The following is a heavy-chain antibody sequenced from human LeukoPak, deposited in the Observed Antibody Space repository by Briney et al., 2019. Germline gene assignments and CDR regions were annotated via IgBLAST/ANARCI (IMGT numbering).Heavy chain of an antibody. J-gene: IGHJ4*02. CDR2: ISSSSSYI. Sequence: PGGSLRLSCAASGFTFSSYSMNWVRQAPGKGLEWVSSISSSSSYIYYADSVKGRFTISRDNAKNSLYLQMNSLRAEDTAVYYCARDRRGTYGAVADWGQGTLVTVSS. D-gene: IGHD6-19*01. CDR3: ARDRRGTYGAVAD. V-gene: IGHV3-21*01. CDR1: GFTFSSYS.